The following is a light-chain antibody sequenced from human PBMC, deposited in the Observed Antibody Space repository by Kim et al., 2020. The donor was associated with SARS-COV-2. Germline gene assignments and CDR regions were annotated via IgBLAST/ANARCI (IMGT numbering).Light chain of an antibody. J-gene: IGLJ3*02. CDR1: SGDVGAYNY. CDR2: DVN. V-gene: IGLV2-14*03. CDR3: TSYTTTNTWL. Sequence: ATPISCTGASGDVGAYNYVSWCQQHPGKAPKLLIYDVNNRPSGVSNRFSGSKSGNTASLTISGLQAEDEADYYCTSYTTTNTWLFGGGTKVTVL.